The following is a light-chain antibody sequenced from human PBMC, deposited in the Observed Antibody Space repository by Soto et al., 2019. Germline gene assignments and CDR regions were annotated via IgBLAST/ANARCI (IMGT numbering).Light chain of an antibody. CDR2: DNG. V-gene: IGLV3-21*02. J-gene: IGLJ2*01. CDR1: NIGRKS. CDR3: QVWDSSDGHRGL. Sequence: SYELTQPPSVSVAPGQTARMTCGGNNIGRKSVHWYQRKPGQAPVLVVYDNGDRPSGIPERISGSNSGNTATLTISRVEVGDEADYYCQVWDSSDGHRGLFGGGTKLTVL.